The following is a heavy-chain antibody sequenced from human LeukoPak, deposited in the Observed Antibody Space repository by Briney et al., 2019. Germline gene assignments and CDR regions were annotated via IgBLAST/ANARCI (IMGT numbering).Heavy chain of an antibody. D-gene: IGHD6-19*01. V-gene: IGHV4-38-2*02. CDR3: ATAGIAVALGSFDI. CDR1: GFSISSGYY. J-gene: IGHJ3*02. Sequence: SETLSLTCTVSGFSISSGYYWGWIRQPPGKGLEWIGSIYHGGSTYYNPSLKSRVTISVDTSKNRFSLRLSSVTAADTAVYYCATAGIAVALGSFDIWGLGTKVTVSS. CDR2: IYHGGST.